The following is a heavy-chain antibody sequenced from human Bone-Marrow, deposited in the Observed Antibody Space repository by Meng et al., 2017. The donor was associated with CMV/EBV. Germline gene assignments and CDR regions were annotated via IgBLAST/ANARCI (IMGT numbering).Heavy chain of an antibody. Sequence: SETLSSTCTAPNGSTSSYYWSWIRQPPGKRLEWIGFIYYSGRTNYNPSVKSRVTMSVDTSKNQFTLKPNSVTAADTAVYYCAREGRGYSAYDPLEYWGHGTLVTISS. V-gene: IGHV4-59*01. J-gene: IGHJ4*01. CDR3: AREGRGYSAYDPLEY. CDR2: IYYSGRT. D-gene: IGHD5-12*01. CDR1: NGSTSSYY.